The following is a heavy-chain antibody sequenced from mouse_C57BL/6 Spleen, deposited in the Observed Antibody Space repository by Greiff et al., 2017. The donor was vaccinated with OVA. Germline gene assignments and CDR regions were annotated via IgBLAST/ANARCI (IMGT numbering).Heavy chain of an antibody. CDR1: GYAFSSSW. D-gene: IGHD1-1*01. Sequence: QVQLQQSGPELVKPGASVKISCKASGYAFSSSWMNWVKQRPGKGLEWIGRIYPGDGDTNYNGKFKGKATLTADKSSSTAYMQLSSLTSEDSAVYCCARLDGSSYSSHAMDYWGQGTSVTVSS. V-gene: IGHV1-82*01. CDR2: IYPGDGDT. CDR3: ARLDGSSYSSHAMDY. J-gene: IGHJ4*01.